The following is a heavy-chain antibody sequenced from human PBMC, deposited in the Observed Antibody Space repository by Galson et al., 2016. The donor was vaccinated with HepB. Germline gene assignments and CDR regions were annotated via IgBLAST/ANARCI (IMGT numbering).Heavy chain of an antibody. Sequence: SLRLSCAASGFTFSTFGMHWARQAPGKGLEWVALIYYDGSNNYYADSVKGRLTTTRDNSYNTLYLQMNSLGAEDTAVYYWARGRWTMDVWGQGTTVTVSS. CDR2: IYYDGSNN. V-gene: IGHV3-33*01. CDR3: ARGRWTMDV. CDR1: GFTFSTFG. J-gene: IGHJ6*02. D-gene: IGHD2-15*01.